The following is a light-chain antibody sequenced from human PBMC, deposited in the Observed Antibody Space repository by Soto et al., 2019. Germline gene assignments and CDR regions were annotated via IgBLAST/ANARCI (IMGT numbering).Light chain of an antibody. V-gene: IGKV3-20*01. CDR2: GAS. CDR1: QSVSSIY. CDR3: QQYGSSSWT. J-gene: IGKJ1*01. Sequence: EIVLTQSPGSLSLSPGERATLSCRASQSVSSIYLAWYQHKPGQAPRPLIYGASSRATGIPDRFSGSGSGTDFTLTISRLEPEDFAVYYCQQYGSSSWTFGRGTKVDIK.